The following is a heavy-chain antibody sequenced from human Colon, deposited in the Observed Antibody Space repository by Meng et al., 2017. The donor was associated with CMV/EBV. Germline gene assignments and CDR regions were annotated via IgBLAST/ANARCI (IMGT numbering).Heavy chain of an antibody. J-gene: IGHJ4*02. D-gene: IGHD3-22*01. CDR2: ISGSGGST. V-gene: IGHV3-23*01. CDR1: GFTFSSYA. CDR3: AKDDYDYYDSSGFDY. Sequence: GGSLRLSCAASGFTFSSYAMSWVRQAPGKGLEWVSAISGSGGSTYYADSVKGRFTISRDNSKNTLYLQMNTLRAEDTAVYYCAKDDYDYYDSSGFDYWGQRTLVTVSS.